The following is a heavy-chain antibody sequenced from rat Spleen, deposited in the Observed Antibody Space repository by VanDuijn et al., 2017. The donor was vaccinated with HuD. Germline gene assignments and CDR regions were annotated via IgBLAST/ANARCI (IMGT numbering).Heavy chain of an antibody. CDR1: GFTFSDYG. CDR3: TSGGVTTRLNWFAY. V-gene: IGHV5-34*01. Sequence: EVQLVESGGGLVQPGRSLKLSCVASGFTFSDYGMNWIRQAPGKGLEWVAYISGSSGTIYYADTVRDRFTISRDNAKNVGYLQMNNLRSEDTAMYYCTSGGVTTRLNWFAYWGQGTLVTVSS. J-gene: IGHJ3*01. CDR2: ISGSSGTI. D-gene: IGHD1-10*01.